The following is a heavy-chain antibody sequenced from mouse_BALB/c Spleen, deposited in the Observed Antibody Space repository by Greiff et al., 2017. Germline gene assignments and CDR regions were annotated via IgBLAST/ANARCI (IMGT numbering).Heavy chain of an antibody. CDR3: ARDGDYGSSYFDY. D-gene: IGHD1-1*01. J-gene: IGHJ2*01. Sequence: EVHLVESGGGLVKPGGSLKLSCAASGFTFSDYYMYWVRQTPEKRLEWVATISDGGSYTYYPDSVKGRFTISRDNAKNNLYLQMSSLKSEDTAMYYCARDGDYGSSYFDYWGQGTTLTVSS. CDR1: GFTFSDYY. CDR2: ISDGGSYT. V-gene: IGHV5-4*02.